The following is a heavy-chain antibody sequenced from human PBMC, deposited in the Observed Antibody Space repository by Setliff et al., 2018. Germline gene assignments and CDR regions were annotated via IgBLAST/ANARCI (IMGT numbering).Heavy chain of an antibody. V-gene: IGHV1-46*03. CDR1: GYTFTSYY. D-gene: IGHD3-22*01. J-gene: IGHJ4*02. Sequence: ASVKVSCKASGYTFTSYYIHWVRQAPGQGLEWMGIINPSSGTTSYAQKFQGRVTMTRDTSTSTVYMELSSLRSEDTAVYYCAREGPSMVTAPGRSGYVDWSQGTLVTVSS. CDR2: INPSSGTT. CDR3: AREGPSMVTAPGRSGYVD.